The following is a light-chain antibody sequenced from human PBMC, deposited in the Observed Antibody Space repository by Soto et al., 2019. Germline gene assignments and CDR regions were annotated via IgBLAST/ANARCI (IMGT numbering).Light chain of an antibody. V-gene: IGLV2-14*01. CDR1: SSDVGGYHY. CDR2: DVS. Sequence: QSVLTQPASVSGSPGQSITISCTGTSSDVGGYHYVSWYQQHPGKAPKLMIYDVSNRPSGVSNRCSGSKSGNTASLTISGLQAEDEADYYCSSYTSSSTVVFGGGTKVTVL. J-gene: IGLJ2*01. CDR3: SSYTSSSTVV.